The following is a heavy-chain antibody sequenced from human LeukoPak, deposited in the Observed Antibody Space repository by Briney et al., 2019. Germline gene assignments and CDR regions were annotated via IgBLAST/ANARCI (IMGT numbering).Heavy chain of an antibody. CDR3: AKDLPDRYSLEY. CDR2: TNYDGSDR. J-gene: IGHJ4*02. V-gene: IGHV3-30*18. D-gene: IGHD2-15*01. CDR1: GFTFSRYG. Sequence: GRSLRLSCAASGFTFSRYGMHWVRQAPGKGLEWVAFTNYDGSDRCYADSVKGRFTVSRDNPKNTLYLQMDSLRTEDTAVYYCAKDLPDRYSLEYWGQGTMVTVPS.